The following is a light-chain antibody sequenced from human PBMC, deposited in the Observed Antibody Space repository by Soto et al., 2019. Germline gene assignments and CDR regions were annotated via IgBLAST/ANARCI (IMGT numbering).Light chain of an antibody. CDR2: AAS. Sequence: DIQMTQSPSSVSASVGDTVTITCRASQDIGSWLAWFQQKPGGAPKLLIYAASSLQSGVPSRFSGSGSGADFTLTISSLQPEDFATYYCQQANSFPLTFGGGTKVDIK. CDR1: QDIGSW. CDR3: QQANSFPLT. V-gene: IGKV1-12*01. J-gene: IGKJ4*01.